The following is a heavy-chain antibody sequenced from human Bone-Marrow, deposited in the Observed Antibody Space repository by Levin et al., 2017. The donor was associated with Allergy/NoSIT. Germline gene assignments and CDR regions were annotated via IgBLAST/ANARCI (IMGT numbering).Heavy chain of an antibody. J-gene: IGHJ4*02. CDR3: ASGLVIISGRDPDY. D-gene: IGHD3/OR15-3a*01. V-gene: IGHV3-23*01. CDR1: GFPFSRHA. Sequence: GGSLRLSCAASGFPFSRHAMSWVRQAPGKGLEWVSTVSGSGASTHYAGSVKGRFTISRDNSENTLYLQMNSLRAEDQAVYYCASGLVIISGRDPDYWGQGTLVTVSS. CDR2: VSGSGAST.